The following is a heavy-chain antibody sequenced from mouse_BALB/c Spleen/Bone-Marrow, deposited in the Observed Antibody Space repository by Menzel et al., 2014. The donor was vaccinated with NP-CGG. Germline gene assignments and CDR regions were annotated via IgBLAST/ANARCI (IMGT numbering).Heavy chain of an antibody. CDR2: IRNKANGYTT. CDR3: ARDKGGILFDY. D-gene: IGHD1-1*02. V-gene: IGHV7-3*02. J-gene: IGHJ2*01. CDR1: GFTFTDYY. Sequence: EVHLVESGGGLVQPGGSLRLSCATSGFTFTDYYMNWVRQPPGKALEWLGFIRNKANGYTTEYSASVKGRLTISRDNSQSILYLQMNTLRAEDSATYYCARDKGGILFDYWGQGTTLTVSS.